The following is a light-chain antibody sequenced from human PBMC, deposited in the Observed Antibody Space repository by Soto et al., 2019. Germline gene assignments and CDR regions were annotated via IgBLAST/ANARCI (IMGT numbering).Light chain of an antibody. CDR2: ATS. V-gene: IGKV3-20*01. CDR1: QSVSSY. Sequence: EIVLTQSPATLSLSPGERATLSCRASQSVSSYLAWYQQKPGQAPRLLIYATSSRATGIPDRFSGSGSGTDFTLTISRLEPEDFAMYYCQQYGDYNSPRYSFGQGTRLEI. CDR3: QQYGDYNSPRYS. J-gene: IGKJ2*03.